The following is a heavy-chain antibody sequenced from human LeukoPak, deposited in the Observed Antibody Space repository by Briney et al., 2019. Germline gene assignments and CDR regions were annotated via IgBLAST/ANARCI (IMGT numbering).Heavy chain of an antibody. CDR1: GFTFSSYW. D-gene: IGHD3-16*01. CDR3: ARVQGGHRYYFDY. Sequence: GGSLRLSCAASGFTFSSYWMSWVRQAPGKGLEWVANIKQDGSEKYYVDSVKGRFTISRDNAKNSLYLQMNSLRAEDTAVYYCARVQGGHRYYFDYWGQGTLVTVSS. CDR2: IKQDGSEK. J-gene: IGHJ4*02. V-gene: IGHV3-7*01.